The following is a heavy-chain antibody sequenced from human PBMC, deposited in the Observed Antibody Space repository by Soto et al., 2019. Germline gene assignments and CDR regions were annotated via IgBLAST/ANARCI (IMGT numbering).Heavy chain of an antibody. CDR3: ANRHMVGATKYKWFDP. V-gene: IGHV2-5*02. CDR2: IYWDDDK. CDR1: GFSLSSSGVG. J-gene: IGHJ5*02. D-gene: IGHD1-26*01. Sequence: SGPTLVNPTQTLTLTCTFSGFSLSSSGVGVGWIRQPPGKALEWLALIYWDDDKRYSPSLKSRLTITKDTSKNQVVLTMTNMDPVDTATYYCANRHMVGATKYKWFDPWGQGTLVTVPS.